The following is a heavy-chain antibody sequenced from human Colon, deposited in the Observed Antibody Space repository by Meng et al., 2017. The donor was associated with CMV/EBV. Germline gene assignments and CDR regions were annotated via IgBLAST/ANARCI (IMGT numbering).Heavy chain of an antibody. D-gene: IGHD3-22*01. Sequence: SETLSLTCAVSGVSISSSSYYWGWVRQTPGKGLEGIVSMYYIGSAYCNPSLKSRVTMSVDTSKNQFSLTLTSVTAADTALYSCARGGNFYDSSGYPVGLLDHWGLGTLVTVSS. CDR1: GVSISSSSYY. CDR3: ARGGNFYDSSGYPVGLLDH. J-gene: IGHJ4*02. CDR2: MYYIGSA. V-gene: IGHV4-39*07.